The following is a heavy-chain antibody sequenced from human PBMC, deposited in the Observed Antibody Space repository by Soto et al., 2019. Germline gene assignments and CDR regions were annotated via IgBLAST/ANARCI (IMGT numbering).Heavy chain of an antibody. D-gene: IGHD6-13*01. CDR1: GFTFSSYG. J-gene: IGHJ4*02. CDR3: ARDAGGSSSHVDY. Sequence: PGGSLRLSCAASGFTFSSYGMHWVRQAPGKGLEWVAVIWYDGSNKYYADSVKGRFTISRDNSKNTLYLQMNSLRAEDTAVYYCARDAGGSSSHVDYWGQGTLVTVSS. CDR2: IWYDGSNK. V-gene: IGHV3-33*01.